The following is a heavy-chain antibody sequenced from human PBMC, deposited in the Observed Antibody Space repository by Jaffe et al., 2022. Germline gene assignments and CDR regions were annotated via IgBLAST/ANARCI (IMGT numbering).Heavy chain of an antibody. CDR3: ARDWVTVYWYFDL. V-gene: IGHV1-3*01. CDR1: GYTFTSYA. D-gene: IGHD2-21*02. Sequence: QVQLVQSGAEVKKPGASVKVSCKASGYTFTSYAMHWVRQAPGQRLEWMGWINAGNGNTKYSQKFQGRVTITRDTSASTAYMELSSLRSEDTAVYYCARDWVTVYWYFDLWGRGTLVTVSS. J-gene: IGHJ2*01. CDR2: INAGNGNT.